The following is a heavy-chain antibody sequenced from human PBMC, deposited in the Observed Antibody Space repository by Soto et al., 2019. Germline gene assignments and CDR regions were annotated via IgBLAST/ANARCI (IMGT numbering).Heavy chain of an antibody. CDR3: ARAKGVGIQLWNYYYYYGMDV. V-gene: IGHV1-18*01. CDR1: GYTFTSYA. J-gene: IGHJ6*02. D-gene: IGHD5-18*01. CDR2: ISPNNGNT. Sequence: ASVKVSCKASGYTFTSYAISWVRQAPGQGLEWMGWISPNNGNTKYSQKFQGRVTMTRNTSISTAYMELSSLRSEDTAVYYCARAKGVGIQLWNYYYYYGMDVWGQGTTVTVSS.